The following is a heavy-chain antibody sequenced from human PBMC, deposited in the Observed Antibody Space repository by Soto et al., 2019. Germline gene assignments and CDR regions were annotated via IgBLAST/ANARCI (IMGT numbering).Heavy chain of an antibody. V-gene: IGHV1-24*01. J-gene: IGHJ1*01. D-gene: IGHD1-26*01. CDR2: FDPEDGET. CDR1: GYTLTELS. CDR3: ANESGSYFGAPAEYFQR. Sequence: HVQLVQSGAEVKKPGASVKVSCKVSGYTLTELSIHWVRQAPGKGLEWMGGFDPEDGETIYAQNFQGRVTMTEDTSTDAAYMELRSLRSEDTAVDYCANESGSYFGAPAEYFQRWGQGTLVTVSS.